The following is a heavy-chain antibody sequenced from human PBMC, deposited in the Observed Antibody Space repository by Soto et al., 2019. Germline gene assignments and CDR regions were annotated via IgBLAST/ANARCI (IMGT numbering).Heavy chain of an antibody. V-gene: IGHV3-15*07. D-gene: IGHD5-12*01. J-gene: IGHJ4*02. Sequence: EVQLVESGGGLVKPGGSLRLSCAASGFSFTSAWMNWVRQIPGKGLEWVGRIKTNIDGGATDYSAPEKGRFTISRDDSKDTVYLQMTSLKTEDTAVYYCTTGRGGSAYVPGAYWGQGALVTVSS. CDR1: GFSFTSAW. CDR2: IKTNIDGGAT. CDR3: TTGRGGSAYVPGAY.